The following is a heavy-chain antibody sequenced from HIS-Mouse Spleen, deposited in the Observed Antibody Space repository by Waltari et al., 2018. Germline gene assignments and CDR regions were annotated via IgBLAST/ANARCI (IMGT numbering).Heavy chain of an antibody. CDR1: GFTFSSYA. CDR3: AKADSFLEWLLYAFDI. Sequence: EVQLLESGGGLVQPGGSLRLSCAASGFTFSSYAMSWVRQAPGKGLEWVSAISGSGGSTYYADSVKGRFTISRDNSKNTLYLQMNSLRAEDTAVYYCAKADSFLEWLLYAFDIWGQGTMVTVSS. CDR2: ISGSGGST. D-gene: IGHD3-3*02. J-gene: IGHJ3*02. V-gene: IGHV3-23*01.